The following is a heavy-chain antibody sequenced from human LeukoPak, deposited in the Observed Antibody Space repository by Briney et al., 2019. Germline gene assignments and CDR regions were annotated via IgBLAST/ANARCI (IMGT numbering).Heavy chain of an antibody. CDR3: ARSLVQHQIDY. J-gene: IGHJ4*02. D-gene: IGHD2-8*02. CDR2: INHSGST. V-gene: IGHV4-34*01. Sequence: PSETLSLTCAVYGGSFSGYYWSWIRQPPGKGLEWIGEINHSGSTNYNPSLKSRVTISVDTSKNQFSLKLSSVTAADTAVYYCARSLVQHQIDYWGQGTLVTVSS. CDR1: GGSFSGYY.